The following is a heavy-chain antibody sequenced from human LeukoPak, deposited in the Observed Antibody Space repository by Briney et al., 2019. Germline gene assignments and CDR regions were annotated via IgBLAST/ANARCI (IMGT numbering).Heavy chain of an antibody. V-gene: IGHV4-59*01. D-gene: IGHD2-15*01. CDR3: ARGGGYPIFDY. Sequence: TSETLPLTCTVSGGSISSYYWSWIRQPPGKGLEWIGYIYYSGSTNYNPSLKSRVTISVDTSKNQFSLKLSSVTAADTAVYYCARGGGYPIFDYWGQGTLVTVSS. J-gene: IGHJ4*02. CDR2: IYYSGST. CDR1: GGSISSYY.